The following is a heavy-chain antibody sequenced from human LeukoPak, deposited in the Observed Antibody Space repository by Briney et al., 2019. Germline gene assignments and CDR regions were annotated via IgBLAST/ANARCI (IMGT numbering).Heavy chain of an antibody. Sequence: PSETLSLNCTVSSDSISSSNYYWGWVRQPPGKGLEWIGDIYYSGRTYYNSSLKSRLTLSVDTSRNQFSLKLSSVSASDTAAYYCARRRYYDSTGYLDWGQGTLVSVSP. D-gene: IGHD3-22*01. CDR3: ARRRYYDSTGYLD. CDR1: SDSISSSNYY. J-gene: IGHJ1*01. V-gene: IGHV4-39*01. CDR2: IYYSGRT.